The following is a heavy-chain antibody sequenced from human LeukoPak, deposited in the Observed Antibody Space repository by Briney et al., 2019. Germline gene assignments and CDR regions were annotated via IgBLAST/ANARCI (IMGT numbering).Heavy chain of an antibody. V-gene: IGHV3-33*01. Sequence: GRSLRLSCAASGFTFSSYGMHWVRQAPGKGLEWVAFIWYNGNNKYYADSVKGRFTISRDNAKNSVSLQMDGLRAEDTAVYHCVRESDVWSGPGIGRPLDVWGKGTTVTVSS. CDR1: GFTFSSYG. D-gene: IGHD3-3*01. J-gene: IGHJ6*04. CDR3: VRESDVWSGPGIGRPLDV. CDR2: IWYNGNNK.